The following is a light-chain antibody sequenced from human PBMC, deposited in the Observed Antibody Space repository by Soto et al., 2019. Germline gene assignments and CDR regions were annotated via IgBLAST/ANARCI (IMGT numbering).Light chain of an antibody. CDR2: AVS. V-gene: IGLV2-14*01. Sequence: QSVLTQPASVSGSPGQSITISCTGTSSDVGGYNYVSWYQQHPGKAPKLMIYAVSTRPSGVSNRFSGSKSGNTASLTISGLQAEDEADYYCTSYTSSNTVVFGGGTKVTVL. CDR1: SSDVGGYNY. J-gene: IGLJ2*01. CDR3: TSYTSSNTVV.